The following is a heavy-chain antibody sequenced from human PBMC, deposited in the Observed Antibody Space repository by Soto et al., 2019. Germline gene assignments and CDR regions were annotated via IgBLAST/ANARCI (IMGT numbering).Heavy chain of an antibody. CDR1: GYSFTSYW. CDR2: IDPSDSYT. CDR3: ARDFQRYYYYYGMDV. D-gene: IGHD3-3*01. Sequence: PGESLKISWKGSGYSFTSYWISWVRQMPGKGLEWMGRIDPSDSYTNYSPSFQGHVTISADKSISTAYLQWSSLKASDTAMYYCARDFQRYYYYYGMDVWGQGTTVTVSS. J-gene: IGHJ6*02. V-gene: IGHV5-10-1*01.